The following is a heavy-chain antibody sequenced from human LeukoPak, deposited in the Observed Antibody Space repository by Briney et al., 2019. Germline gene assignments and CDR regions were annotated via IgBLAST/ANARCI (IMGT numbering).Heavy chain of an antibody. J-gene: IGHJ3*02. D-gene: IGHD3-22*01. Sequence: GSSVKVSCKASGGTFSSYAISWVRQAPGQGLEWMGGIIPIFGTANYAQKFQGRVTITADESTSTAYMELSSLRSEDTAVYYCARVYDSSDWGGFDIWGQGTMVTVSS. CDR1: GGTFSSYA. CDR2: IIPIFGTA. CDR3: ARVYDSSDWGGFDI. V-gene: IGHV1-69*01.